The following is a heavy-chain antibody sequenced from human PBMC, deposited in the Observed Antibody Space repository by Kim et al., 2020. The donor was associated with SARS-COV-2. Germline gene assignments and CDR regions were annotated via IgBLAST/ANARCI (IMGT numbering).Heavy chain of an antibody. V-gene: IGHV4-39*01. CDR2: IYYDGGT. J-gene: IGHJ3*02. CDR1: GASVSSTKYY. Sequence: SETLSLTCTVFGASVSSTKYYWGWLRQPPGKGLEWIGSIYYDGGTYYNPSLKSRVSISLDTSKNQFSLTLHSVTAADTSLYYCVGPPRSLDGFDIWGQGT. CDR3: VGPPRSLDGFDI. D-gene: IGHD1-26*01.